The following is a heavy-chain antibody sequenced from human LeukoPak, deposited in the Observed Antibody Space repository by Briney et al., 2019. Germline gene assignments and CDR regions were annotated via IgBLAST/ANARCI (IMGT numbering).Heavy chain of an antibody. D-gene: IGHD1-1*01. Sequence: PSETLSLTCTVFGGSISTSSSYWGWIRQPPGKGLEWIGSIYYSGSTYYNPSLKSRVTISVDTSRNQFSLKLSSVTAADTAVYYCAREGTAGTNLNWFDPWGQGTLVTVSS. CDR1: GGSISTSSSY. CDR2: IYYSGST. CDR3: AREGTAGTNLNWFDP. V-gene: IGHV4-39*07. J-gene: IGHJ5*02.